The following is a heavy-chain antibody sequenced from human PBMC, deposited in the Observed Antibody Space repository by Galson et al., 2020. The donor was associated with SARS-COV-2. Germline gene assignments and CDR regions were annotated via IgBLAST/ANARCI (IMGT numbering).Heavy chain of an antibody. CDR2: ISGGGGAT. CDR1: GFTFSSYD. Sequence: GGSMRLSCAASGFTFSSYDMSWVRQAPGKGLEWVSAISGGGGATYYADPVKGRFTISRDNSKHTLYLQMNSLRAEDTAVYYCTKDSDYSDYLYYYYGMDVWGQGTTVTVSS. D-gene: IGHD4-17*01. V-gene: IGHV3-23*01. J-gene: IGHJ6*02. CDR3: TKDSDYSDYLYYYYGMDV.